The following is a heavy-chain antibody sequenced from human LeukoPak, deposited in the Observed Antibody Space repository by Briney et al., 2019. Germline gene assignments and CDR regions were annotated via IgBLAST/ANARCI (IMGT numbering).Heavy chain of an antibody. Sequence: GESLKISCKGSGYSFTSYWIGWVRQMPGKGLEWMGIIYPGDSDTRYSPSFQGQVTISADKSISTAYLQWSSLKASDTAMYYCARQGLAMVRGVISNNWFDPWGQGTLVTVSS. V-gene: IGHV5-51*01. CDR3: ARQGLAMVRGVISNNWFDP. D-gene: IGHD3-10*01. CDR1: GYSFTSYW. J-gene: IGHJ5*02. CDR2: IYPGDSDT.